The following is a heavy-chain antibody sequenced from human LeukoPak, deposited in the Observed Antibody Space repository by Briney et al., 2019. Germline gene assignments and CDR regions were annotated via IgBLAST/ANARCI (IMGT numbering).Heavy chain of an antibody. V-gene: IGHV3-48*01. Sequence: GGSLRLSCAASGFTFSSYSMNWVRQAPGKGLEWVSYISSSSSTIYYADSVKGRFTISRDNAKNSLYLQMNSLRAEDTAVYYCARDYSGTYYYYYMDVWGKGTTVTVSS. D-gene: IGHD4-23*01. J-gene: IGHJ6*03. CDR2: ISSSSSTI. CDR3: ARDYSGTYYYYYMDV. CDR1: GFTFSSYS.